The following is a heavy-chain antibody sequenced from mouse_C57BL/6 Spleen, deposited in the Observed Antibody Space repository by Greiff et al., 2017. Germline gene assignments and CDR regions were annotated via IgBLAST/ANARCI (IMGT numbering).Heavy chain of an antibody. V-gene: IGHV1-82*01. CDR3: AREEDYYYGSSSTGPYYFDY. CDR1: GYAFSSSW. D-gene: IGHD1-1*01. CDR2: IYPGDGDT. Sequence: QVQLQQSGPELVKPGASVKISCKASGYAFSSSWMNWVKQRPGKGLEWIGRIYPGDGDTNYNGKFKGKATLTADKSSSTAYMQLSSLTAEDSAVYFWAREEDYYYGSSSTGPYYFDYWGQGTTLTVSS. J-gene: IGHJ2*01.